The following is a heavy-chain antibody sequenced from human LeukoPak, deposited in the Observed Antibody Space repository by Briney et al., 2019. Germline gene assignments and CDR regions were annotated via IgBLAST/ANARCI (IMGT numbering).Heavy chain of an antibody. V-gene: IGHV3-23*01. Sequence: GGSLRLSCGVSGFTLSSYAMSWVRQAPGKGLEWVSNINGGDDRTYYADSVRGRFTVSRDNAKNSLYLQMNSLRAKDTAVYYCSRVLQDVTGADYWGQGTLVIVSS. CDR2: INGGDDRT. D-gene: IGHD3-9*01. J-gene: IGHJ4*02. CDR1: GFTLSSYA. CDR3: SRVLQDVTGADY.